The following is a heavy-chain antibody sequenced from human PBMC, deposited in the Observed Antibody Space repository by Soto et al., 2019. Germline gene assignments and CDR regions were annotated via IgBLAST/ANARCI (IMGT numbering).Heavy chain of an antibody. CDR2: FDPEDGET. V-gene: IGHV1-24*01. Sequence: ASVKVSCKVSGYTLTELSMHWVRQAPGKGLEWMGGFDPEDGETIYAQKFQGRVTMTEDTSTDTAYMELSSLRSEDTAVYYCAKAPFGSGGSCYSGCAAFDIWGQGTMVTVSS. CDR3: AKAPFGSGGSCYSGCAAFDI. CDR1: GYTLTELS. J-gene: IGHJ3*02. D-gene: IGHD2-15*01.